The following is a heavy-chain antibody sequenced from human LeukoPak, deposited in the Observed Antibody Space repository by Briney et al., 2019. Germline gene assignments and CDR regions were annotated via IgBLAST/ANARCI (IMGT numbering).Heavy chain of an antibody. Sequence: PSETLSLTCAVYGGSFSGYYWSWIRQPPGKGLEWIGEINHSGSTNYNPSLKSRVTISVDTSKNQFSLKLSSVTAADTAVYYCARGRNTIWDFWSGYLNWGQGTLVTVSS. D-gene: IGHD3-3*01. CDR3: ARGRNTIWDFWSGYLN. CDR1: GGSFSGYY. V-gene: IGHV4-34*01. J-gene: IGHJ4*02. CDR2: INHSGST.